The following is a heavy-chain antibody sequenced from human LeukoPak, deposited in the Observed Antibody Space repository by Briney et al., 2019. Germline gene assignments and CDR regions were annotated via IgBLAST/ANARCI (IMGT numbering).Heavy chain of an antibody. CDR3: ARHARVTLNWFDP. Sequence: GASVKVSCKASGGTFSSYAISWVRQAPGQGLEWMGGIIPIFGTANYAQKFQGRVTITADKSTSTAYMELSSLRSEDTAVYYCARHARVTLNWFDPWGQGTLVTVSS. D-gene: IGHD2-21*02. J-gene: IGHJ5*02. CDR2: IIPIFGTA. CDR1: GGTFSSYA. V-gene: IGHV1-69*06.